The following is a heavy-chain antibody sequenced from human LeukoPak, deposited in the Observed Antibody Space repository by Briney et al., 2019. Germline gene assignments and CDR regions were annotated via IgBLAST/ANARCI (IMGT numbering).Heavy chain of an antibody. D-gene: IGHD4-17*01. J-gene: IGHJ4*02. CDR1: GYSFTNHW. Sequence: THGESLKISCKGPGYSFTNHWISWVRQMPGKGLEWMGRIDPSDSYTKYSPSFEGHVTISVDKSISTAFLQWNSLKASDSAMYYCATGASKVTTDFDNYWGQGTQVAVSS. V-gene: IGHV5-10-1*01. CDR3: ATGASKVTTDFDNY. CDR2: IDPSDSYT.